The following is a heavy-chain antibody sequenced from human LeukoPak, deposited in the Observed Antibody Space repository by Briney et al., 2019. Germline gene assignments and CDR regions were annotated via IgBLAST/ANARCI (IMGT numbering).Heavy chain of an antibody. J-gene: IGHJ4*02. D-gene: IGHD3-10*01. CDR3: ARLHAGSGSYGDIDY. CDR2: IFHSGST. CDR1: GFIFSSYS. V-gene: IGHV4-4*02. Sequence: GSLRLSCAASGFIFSSYSMNWVRQPPGKGLEWIGEIFHSGSTNYSPSLKSRVTISVDKSKNQFSLKLSSVTAADTAVYYCARLHAGSGSYGDIDYWGQGALVTVSS.